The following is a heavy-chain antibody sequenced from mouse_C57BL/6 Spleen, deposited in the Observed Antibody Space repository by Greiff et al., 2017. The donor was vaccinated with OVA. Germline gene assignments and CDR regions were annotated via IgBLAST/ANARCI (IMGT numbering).Heavy chain of an antibody. V-gene: IGHV1-80*01. CDR3: ARHYYGSSYWFAY. CDR1: GYAFSSYW. J-gene: IGHJ3*01. CDR2: IYPGDGDT. Sequence: QVQLKQSGAELVKPGASVKISCKASGYAFSSYWMNWVKQRPGKGLEWIGQIYPGDGDTNYNGKFKGKATLTADKSSSTAYMQLSSLTSEDSAVYFCARHYYGSSYWFAYRGQGTLVTVSA. D-gene: IGHD1-1*01.